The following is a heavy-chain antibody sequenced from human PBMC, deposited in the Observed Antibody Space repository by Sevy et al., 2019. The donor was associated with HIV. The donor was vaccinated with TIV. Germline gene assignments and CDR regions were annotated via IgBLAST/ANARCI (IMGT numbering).Heavy chain of an antibody. D-gene: IGHD6-13*01. CDR2: IYYSGNI. CDR3: ARESIGAVGDFDY. J-gene: IGHJ4*02. V-gene: IGHV4-59*01. Sequence: SETLSLTCTVSGGSISNYFWSWIRQPPGKGLEWIGYIYYSGNINYNPSLKSRVTISVVSSKNQISLKLSSVTASDTAVYYCARESIGAVGDFDYWGQGTLVTVSS. CDR1: GGSISNYF.